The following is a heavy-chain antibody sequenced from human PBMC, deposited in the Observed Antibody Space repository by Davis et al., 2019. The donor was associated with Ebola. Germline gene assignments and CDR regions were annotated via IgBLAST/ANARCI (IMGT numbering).Heavy chain of an antibody. CDR1: GFTFSSYS. D-gene: IGHD4-23*01. Sequence: GESLKISCAASGFTFSSYSMNWVRQAPGKGLEWVSYISSSSSTIYYADSVKGRFTISRDNAKNSLYLQMNSLRDEDTAVYYCARDIAVTPGYYGMDVWGKGTTVTVSS. J-gene: IGHJ6*04. CDR3: ARDIAVTPGYYGMDV. CDR2: ISSSSSTI. V-gene: IGHV3-48*02.